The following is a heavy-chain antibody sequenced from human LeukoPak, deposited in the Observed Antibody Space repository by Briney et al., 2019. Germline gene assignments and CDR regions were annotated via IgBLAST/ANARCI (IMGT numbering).Heavy chain of an antibody. CDR1: GFTFSSYG. CDR3: AREKPPYDFWSGFPTRYYGMDV. J-gene: IGHJ6*02. Sequence: GGSLRLSCAASGFTFSSYGMHWVRQAPGKGLEWVAVISYDGSNKYYADSVKGRFTISRDNSKNTLYLQMNSLRAEDTAVYYCAREKPPYDFWSGFPTRYYGMDVWGQGTTVTVSS. D-gene: IGHD3-3*01. V-gene: IGHV3-30*03. CDR2: ISYDGSNK.